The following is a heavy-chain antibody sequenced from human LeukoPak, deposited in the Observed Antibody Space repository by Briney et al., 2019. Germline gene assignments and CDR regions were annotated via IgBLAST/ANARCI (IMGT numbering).Heavy chain of an antibody. D-gene: IGHD3-3*01. J-gene: IGHJ5*02. CDR2: INPNSGGT. Sequence: ASVKVSCKASGYTFTVYYMHWVRQAPGQGLEWMGWINPNSGGTNYAQKFQGRVTMTRDTSISTAYMELSRLRSDDTAVYYCAMITIFGVVIRAWGQGTLVTVSS. CDR3: AMITIFGVVIRA. CDR1: GYTFTVYY. V-gene: IGHV1-2*02.